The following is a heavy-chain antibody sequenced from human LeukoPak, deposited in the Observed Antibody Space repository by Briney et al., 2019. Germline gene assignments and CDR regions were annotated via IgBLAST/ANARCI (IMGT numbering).Heavy chain of an antibody. J-gene: IGHJ3*02. V-gene: IGHV4-59*08. CDR3: ARGKYGGNAFDI. D-gene: IGHD3-16*01. Sequence: SETLSLTCTVSGGSINSYYWSWIRQPPGKGLEWIGYIYYSGSTNYNPSLKSRVTISVDTSKNQFSLKLSSVTAADTAVYYCARGKYGGNAFDIWGQGTMVTVSS. CDR1: GGSINSYY. CDR2: IYYSGST.